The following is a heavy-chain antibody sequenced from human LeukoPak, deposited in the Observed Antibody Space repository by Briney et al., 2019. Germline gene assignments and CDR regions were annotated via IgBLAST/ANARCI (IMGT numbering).Heavy chain of an antibody. D-gene: IGHD5-12*01. CDR2: IRYDGSNK. Sequence: GGSLRLSCAASGFTFSNYGMHWVRQAPGKGLEWVAFIRYDGSNKYYADSVKGRFTISRDNSKNTLYLQMNSLRAEDTAVYYCAKSIVATPMYYYYYYYMDVWGKGTTVTISS. V-gene: IGHV3-30*02. CDR1: GFTFSNYG. CDR3: AKSIVATPMYYYYYYYMDV. J-gene: IGHJ6*03.